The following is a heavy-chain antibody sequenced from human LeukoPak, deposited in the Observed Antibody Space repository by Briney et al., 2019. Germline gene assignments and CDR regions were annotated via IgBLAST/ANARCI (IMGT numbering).Heavy chain of an antibody. CDR2: IYYSGST. V-gene: IGHV4-59*01. J-gene: IGHJ4*02. D-gene: IGHD3-22*01. CDR3: ARAKRGSLYDSSGYIDY. Sequence: SETLSLTCTVSGGSISNYYWKWIRQPPGKGLEWIGYIYYSGSTNYNPSLKRRVTISVDTSTNQFSLKLSSVTAADTAVYYCARAKRGSLYDSSGYIDYWGQGTLVTVSS. CDR1: GGSISNYY.